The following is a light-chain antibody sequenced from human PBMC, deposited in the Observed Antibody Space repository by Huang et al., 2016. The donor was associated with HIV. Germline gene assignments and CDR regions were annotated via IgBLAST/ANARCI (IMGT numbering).Light chain of an antibody. CDR3: QQYNNWPPWT. J-gene: IGKJ1*01. V-gene: IGKV3-15*01. Sequence: EIVMTQTPATLSVSPGERATLSCRASQNINTTLAWYQQKPGQAPRLLLFGASTRATGSPPRLCGSGSATNVTLAITSLQSGDFAVYFCQQYNNWPPWTFGQGTKVDIK. CDR2: GAS. CDR1: QNINTT.